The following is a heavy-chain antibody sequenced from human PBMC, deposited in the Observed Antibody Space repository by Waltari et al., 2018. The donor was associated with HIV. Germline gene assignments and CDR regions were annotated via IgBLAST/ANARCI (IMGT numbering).Heavy chain of an antibody. CDR1: GFTFDDYV. CDR2: IRSKAYGGTT. CDR3: AQWRGGVYGMDV. Sequence: EVQLVESGGGLVQPGGSLRLSCIGSGFTFDDYVMSWFRQAPGKGLEWVGFIRSKAYGGTTEYAASVKGRFVVARDGPKSSAYLQRNSLKAEDTGVYYCAQWRGGVYGMDVWGQGTTVTVSS. J-gene: IGHJ6*02. D-gene: IGHD3-16*01. V-gene: IGHV3-49*01.